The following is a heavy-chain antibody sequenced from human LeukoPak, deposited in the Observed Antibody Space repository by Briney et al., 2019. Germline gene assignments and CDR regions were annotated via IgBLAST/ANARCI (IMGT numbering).Heavy chain of an antibody. J-gene: IGHJ3*02. D-gene: IGHD2-2*01. Sequence: ASVKVSCKASGYTFTSYGISWARQAPGQGLEWMGWISAYNGNTNYAQKLQGRVTMTTDTSTSTAYMELRSLRSDDTAVYYCARDPCSSTSCYGLGAFDIWGQGTMVTVSS. V-gene: IGHV1-18*01. CDR3: ARDPCSSTSCYGLGAFDI. CDR2: ISAYNGNT. CDR1: GYTFTSYG.